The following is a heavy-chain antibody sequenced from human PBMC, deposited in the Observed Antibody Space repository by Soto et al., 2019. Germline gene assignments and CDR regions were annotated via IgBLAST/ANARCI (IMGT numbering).Heavy chain of an antibody. D-gene: IGHD3-22*01. J-gene: IGHJ4*02. Sequence: SETLSLTCAVYGGSFSGYYLSWIRQPPGKGLEWIGEINHSGSTNYNPSLKSRVTMSVDTSKNQFSLKLSSVTAADTAVYYCARDPTYYDSSGYSLDWGQGTLVTVYS. CDR2: INHSGST. CDR3: ARDPTYYDSSGYSLD. CDR1: GGSFSGYY. V-gene: IGHV4-34*01.